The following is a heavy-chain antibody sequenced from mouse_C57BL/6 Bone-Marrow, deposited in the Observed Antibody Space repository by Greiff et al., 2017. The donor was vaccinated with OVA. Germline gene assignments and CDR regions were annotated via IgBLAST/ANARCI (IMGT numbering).Heavy chain of an antibody. V-gene: IGHV1-63*01. CDR3: ARSRSLYAMDY. CDR1: GYTFTNYW. CDR2: IYPGGGYT. Sequence: VQLQQSGAELVRPGTSLKMSCKASGYTFTNYWIGWAKQRPGHGLEWIGDIYPGGGYTNYNEKFKGKATLTADKSSSTAYMQFSSLTSEDSAIYYCARSRSLYAMDYWGQGTSVTVSS. J-gene: IGHJ4*01.